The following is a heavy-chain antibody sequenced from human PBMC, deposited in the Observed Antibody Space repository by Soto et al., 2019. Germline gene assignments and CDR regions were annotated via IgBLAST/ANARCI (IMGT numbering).Heavy chain of an antibody. CDR2: ISYDGSNK. J-gene: IGHJ6*02. CDR1: GFTFSSYA. Sequence: QVQLVESGGGVVQPGRSLRLSCAASGFTFSSYAMHWVRQAPGKGLEWVAVISYDGSNKYYADSVKGRFTISRDNSKNTLYLQMNSLRAEVTAVYYCASETGRVDYYGMDVWGQGTTVTVSS. D-gene: IGHD3-10*01. CDR3: ASETGRVDYYGMDV. V-gene: IGHV3-30-3*01.